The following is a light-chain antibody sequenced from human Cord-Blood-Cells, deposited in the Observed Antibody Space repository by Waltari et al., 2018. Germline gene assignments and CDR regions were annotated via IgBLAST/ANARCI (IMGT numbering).Light chain of an antibody. CDR1: SSDAGGYNH. CDR2: DVS. V-gene: IGLV2-14*01. CDR3: SSYTSSSTV. Sequence: SALTQPSPVPGSPGQSIPISCTGISSDAGGYNHVSWYQQHPGKAPKLMIYDVSNRPSGVSNRFSGSKSGNTASLTISGLQAEDEADYYCSSYTSSSTVFGGGTKLTVL. J-gene: IGLJ3*02.